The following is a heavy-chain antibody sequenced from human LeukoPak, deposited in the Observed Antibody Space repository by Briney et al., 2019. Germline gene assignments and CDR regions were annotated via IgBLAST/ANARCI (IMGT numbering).Heavy chain of an antibody. J-gene: IGHJ4*02. CDR1: GGSINKYY. D-gene: IGHD6-19*01. Sequence: SETLSLTCIVSGGSINKYYWTWIRQPPGKGLEWIGYIYHGGNTNYNSSLKSRVTISIDTSKKEFSLNLRSVTAADTAVYYCARQAIAVTGVIDYWGQGVLVTVSS. V-gene: IGHV4-59*08. CDR3: ARQAIAVTGVIDY. CDR2: IYHGGNT.